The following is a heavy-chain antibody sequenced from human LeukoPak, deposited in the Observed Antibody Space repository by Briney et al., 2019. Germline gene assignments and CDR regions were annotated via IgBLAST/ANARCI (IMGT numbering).Heavy chain of an antibody. CDR2: IYYSGST. J-gene: IGHJ6*03. Sequence: PSETLSLTCTVSGGSISSSGYYWGWIRQPPGKGLEWIGSIYYSGSTYYNPSLKSRVTMSVDTSKNQFSLKLSSVTAADTAVYYCARARAANYYYYYMDVWGKGTTVTVSS. CDR3: ARARAANYYYYYMDV. V-gene: IGHV4-39*07. CDR1: GGSISSSGYY. D-gene: IGHD2-15*01.